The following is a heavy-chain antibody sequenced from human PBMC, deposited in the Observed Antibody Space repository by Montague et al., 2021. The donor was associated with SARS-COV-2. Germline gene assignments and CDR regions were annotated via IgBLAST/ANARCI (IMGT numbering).Heavy chain of an antibody. J-gene: IGHJ6*02. Sequence: CAISGDSVVELRRRSEGHTSELQSRHYLLCRPLLGTKRYLDYAVAVKGRITINADTSRNQFSLQLSSVTPEDTAVYYCARAPYSSGFYGMDVWGQGTTVT. CDR3: ARAPYSSGFYGMDV. D-gene: IGHD3-22*01. V-gene: IGHV6-1*01. CDR2: PLLGTKRYL. CDR1: GDSVVELRRR.